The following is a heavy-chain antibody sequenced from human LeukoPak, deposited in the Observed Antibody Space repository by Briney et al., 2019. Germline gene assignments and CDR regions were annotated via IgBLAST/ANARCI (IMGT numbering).Heavy chain of an antibody. V-gene: IGHV4-31*03. CDR3: SRRTNYCSSTNCYGFDI. Sequence: SQTLSLTCTVSGGSISSGGYYWSWIRQHPGKGLEWIGYIYYSGSTYYNPSLKSRVTISVDTSKNQFSLKLSSVTASDTAVYYCSRRTNYCSSTNCYGFDIWGQGTMVTVSS. CDR2: IYYSGST. J-gene: IGHJ3*02. CDR1: GGSISSGGYY. D-gene: IGHD2-2*01.